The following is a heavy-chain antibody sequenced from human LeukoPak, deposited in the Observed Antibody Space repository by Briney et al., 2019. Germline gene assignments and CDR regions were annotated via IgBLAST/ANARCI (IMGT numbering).Heavy chain of an antibody. CDR3: ARGYYDSSGHFDY. V-gene: IGHV4-61*02. J-gene: IGHJ4*02. D-gene: IGHD3-22*01. Sequence: SETLSLTCTVSGGSISSGSYYWSWIRQPAGKGLEWIVRIYTSGSTNYNPSLKSRVTISVDTSKNQFSLKLSSVTAADTAVYYCARGYYDSSGHFDYWGQGTLVTVSS. CDR1: GGSISSGSYY. CDR2: IYTSGST.